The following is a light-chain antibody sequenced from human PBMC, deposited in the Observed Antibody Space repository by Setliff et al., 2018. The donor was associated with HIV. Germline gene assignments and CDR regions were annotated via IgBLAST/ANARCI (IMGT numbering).Light chain of an antibody. CDR3: QSYDSSLSGYV. V-gene: IGLV1-40*01. Sequence: KRVTIYCIGGRSNIGTGFDVHWYQQLPGTAPKLLISGNSNRPSGVPDRFSGSRSGIAASLAITGLQAEDEAYYYCQSYDSSLSGYVFGTGTKVTVL. CDR1: RSNIGTGFD. CDR2: GNS. J-gene: IGLJ1*01.